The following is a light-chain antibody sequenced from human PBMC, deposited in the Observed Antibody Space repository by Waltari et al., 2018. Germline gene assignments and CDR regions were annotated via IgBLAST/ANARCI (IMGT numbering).Light chain of an antibody. V-gene: IGLV2-11*01. CDR2: DVD. CDR1: SSDVGAYNF. Sequence: RSVSASPGQSVTISCTGSSSDVGAYNFVSWYQQLPGKAPKLMIYDVDQRPSGVPDRFSGSKSGNTASLTISGLLAEDEADYHCWSYAGRYPGVFGGGTKLTVL. J-gene: IGLJ3*02. CDR3: WSYAGRYPGV.